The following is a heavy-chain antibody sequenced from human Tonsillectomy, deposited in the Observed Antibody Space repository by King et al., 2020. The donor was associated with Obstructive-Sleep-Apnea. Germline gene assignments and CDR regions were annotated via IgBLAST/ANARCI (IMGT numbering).Heavy chain of an antibody. Sequence: VQLQESGPGLVKPSQTLSLTCAVSGGSISSGGYSWTWIRQPPGKGLEWIGYIYDSGSTYYTPSLKSRVTISLDTSKNHFSLKLSSVTAADTAVYYCARDWGDYIAFDVWGQGTMVTVSS. CDR2: IYDSGST. J-gene: IGHJ3*01. CDR3: ARDWGDYIAFDV. V-gene: IGHV4-30-4*07. D-gene: IGHD4-17*01. CDR1: GGSISSGGYS.